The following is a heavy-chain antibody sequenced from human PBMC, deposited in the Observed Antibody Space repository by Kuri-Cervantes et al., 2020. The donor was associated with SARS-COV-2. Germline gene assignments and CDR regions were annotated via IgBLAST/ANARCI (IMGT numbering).Heavy chain of an antibody. D-gene: IGHD3-3*01. Sequence: GESLKISCAASEFTFSNYAMNWVRQAPGKGLEWLSSINSAGTTIYYADSLKGRLTVSRDNGENSLYLQMNSLRVQDSAIYFCARSRKNAYDFWTGVSDSDYFYGFDVWGQGTTVTVSS. J-gene: IGHJ6*02. CDR2: INSAGTTI. V-gene: IGHV3-21*01. CDR1: EFTFSNYA. CDR3: ARSRKNAYDFWTGVSDSDYFYGFDV.